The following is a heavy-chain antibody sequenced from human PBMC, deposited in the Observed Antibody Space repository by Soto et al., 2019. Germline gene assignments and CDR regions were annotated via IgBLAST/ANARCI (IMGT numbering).Heavy chain of an antibody. D-gene: IGHD2-8*01. J-gene: IGHJ6*02. Sequence: QVQLVESGGGVVQPGRSLRLSCAASGFTFSNYGMHWVRQAPGKGLEWVAVISYDGSNKYYADSVKGRFTVSRDNSKNTLYLNMNSLRTEDTAVYYCAKDVILWTNYYYYGMDVWGQGTTVTVSS. V-gene: IGHV3-30*18. CDR2: ISYDGSNK. CDR3: AKDVILWTNYYYYGMDV. CDR1: GFTFSNYG.